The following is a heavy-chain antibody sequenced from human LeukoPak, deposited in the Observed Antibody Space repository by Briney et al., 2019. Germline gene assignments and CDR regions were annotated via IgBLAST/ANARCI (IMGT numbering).Heavy chain of an antibody. J-gene: IGHJ5*02. CDR2: INSDGSST. V-gene: IGHV3-74*01. Sequence: PVGSLRLSCAASGFTFSSHWMHWVRQAPGKGLVWVSRINSDGSSTSYADSVKGRFTISRDNAKNTLYLQMNSLRAEDTAVYYCAKFLVDAWGSGAFDPWGQGTLVTVSS. CDR1: GFTFSSHW. CDR3: AKFLVDAWGSGAFDP. D-gene: IGHD7-27*01.